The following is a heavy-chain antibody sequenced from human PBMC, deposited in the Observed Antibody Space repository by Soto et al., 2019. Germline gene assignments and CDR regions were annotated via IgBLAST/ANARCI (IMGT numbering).Heavy chain of an antibody. D-gene: IGHD6-13*01. Sequence: SETLSLTCTVSGASIGSYYWSWIRQPPGKGLEWIGYIYYSGSTNYNPSLKSRLTISVDTSKYQFSLQLSSVTTADTAVYYCASLLESRAEYWGQGTLVTV. CDR1: GASIGSYY. CDR2: IYYSGST. V-gene: IGHV4-59*01. J-gene: IGHJ4*02. CDR3: ASLLESRAEY.